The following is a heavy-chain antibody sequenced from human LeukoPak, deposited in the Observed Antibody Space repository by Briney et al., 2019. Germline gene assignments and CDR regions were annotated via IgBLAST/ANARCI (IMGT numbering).Heavy chain of an antibody. J-gene: IGHJ1*01. V-gene: IGHV4-59*01. D-gene: IGHD5-12*01. CDR1: GGSISSYY. CDR2: IYYSGST. CDR3: ASTDRRGLLQH. Sequence: SETLSLTCTVSGGSISSYYWSWIRQPPGKGLEWIGYIYYSGSTNYNPSLKSRVTISVDTSKNQFSLKLSSVTAADTAVYYCASTDRRGLLQHWGQGTLVTVSS.